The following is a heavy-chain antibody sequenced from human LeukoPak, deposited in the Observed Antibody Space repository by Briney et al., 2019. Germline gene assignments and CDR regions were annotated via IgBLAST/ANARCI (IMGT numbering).Heavy chain of an antibody. CDR2: IYYSGST. Sequence: RPSETLSLTCTVSGGSVSSYYWSWIRQPPGKGLEWVGSIYYSGSTYYNPSLKSRVTISVDTPKNEFSLKMSSVTAADTAVYYCARTAGIAVAGTRQYFDYWGQGTLVTVSS. J-gene: IGHJ4*02. CDR1: GGSVSSYY. CDR3: ARTAGIAVAGTRQYFDY. D-gene: IGHD6-19*01. V-gene: IGHV4-39*01.